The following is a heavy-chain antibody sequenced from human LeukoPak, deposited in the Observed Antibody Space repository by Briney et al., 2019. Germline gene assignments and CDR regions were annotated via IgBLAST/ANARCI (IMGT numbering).Heavy chain of an antibody. CDR1: GGTFSSYA. D-gene: IGHD3-3*01. V-gene: IGHV1-69*13. Sequence: ASVKVSCKASGGTFSSYAISWVRQAPGQGLEWMGGIIPIFGTANYAQKFQGRVTITADESTSTAYMELSSLRSEDTAVYYCATGNYYDFWSGYRYFDYWGQGTLVTVSS. CDR3: ATGNYYDFWSGYRYFDY. J-gene: IGHJ4*02. CDR2: IIPIFGTA.